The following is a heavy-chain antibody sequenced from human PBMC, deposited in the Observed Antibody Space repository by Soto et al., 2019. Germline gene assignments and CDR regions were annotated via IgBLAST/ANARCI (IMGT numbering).Heavy chain of an antibody. D-gene: IGHD2-2*01. CDR3: ARDRDPKVVVPAESYYYYMEV. Sequence: SVKVSCKASGGTFSSYTISCVRQAPGQGLEWMGRIIPILGIANYAQKFQGRVTITADKSTSTAYMELSSLRSEDTAVYYCARDRDPKVVVPAESYYYYMEVWGKGTTVTVSS. V-gene: IGHV1-69*04. CDR2: IIPILGIA. CDR1: GGTFSSYT. J-gene: IGHJ6*03.